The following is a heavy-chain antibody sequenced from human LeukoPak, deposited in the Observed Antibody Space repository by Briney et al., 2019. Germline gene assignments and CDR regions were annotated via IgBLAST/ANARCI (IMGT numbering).Heavy chain of an antibody. Sequence: KSSETLSLTCTVCGGSISSGSYYWSWIRQPAGKGLEWIGRIYTSGSTNYNPSLKSRVTISVDTSKNQFSLKLSSVTAADTAVYYCASFDTNGRSFDYWGQGTLVTVSS. CDR1: GGSISSGSYY. D-gene: IGHD2-8*01. V-gene: IGHV4-61*02. J-gene: IGHJ4*02. CDR3: ASFDTNGRSFDY. CDR2: IYTSGST.